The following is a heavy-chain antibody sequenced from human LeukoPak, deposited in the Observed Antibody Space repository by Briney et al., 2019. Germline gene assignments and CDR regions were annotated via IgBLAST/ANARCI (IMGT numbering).Heavy chain of an antibody. J-gene: IGHJ4*02. V-gene: IGHV4-38-2*02. CDR2: IYHSGST. CDR3: ARRRRSLAVAGGYFDY. CDR1: GYSISSGYY. Sequence: SETLSLTCTVSGYSISSGYYWGWIRQPPGKGLEWIGSIYHSGSTNYNPSLKSRVTISVDTSKNQFSLKLSSVTAADTAVYYCARRRRSLAVAGGYFDYWGQGTLVTVSS. D-gene: IGHD6-19*01.